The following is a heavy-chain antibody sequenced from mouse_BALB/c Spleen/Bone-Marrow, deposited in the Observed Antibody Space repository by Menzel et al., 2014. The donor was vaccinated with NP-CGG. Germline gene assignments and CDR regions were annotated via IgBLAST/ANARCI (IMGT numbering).Heavy chain of an antibody. D-gene: IGHD2-4*01. J-gene: IGHJ3*01. CDR2: IYPSTGYT. CDR1: GYTFTSYW. CDR3: ARGDYAY. V-gene: IGHV1-7*01. Sequence: VQLQQSGAELAKPGASVKMSCKASGYTFTSYWMHWVKQRPGQGLEWIGYIYPSTGYTEYNQKFKDKVTLTADKSSSTAYMQLSSLTSEDSAVYYCARGDYAYWGQGTLVTVSA.